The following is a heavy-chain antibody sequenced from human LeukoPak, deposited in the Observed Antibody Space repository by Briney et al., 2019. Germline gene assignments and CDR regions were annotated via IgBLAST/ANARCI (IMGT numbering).Heavy chain of an antibody. Sequence: ESGPTLVKPTQTLTLTCTFSGFLLSANGMGVGWIRQPPGRALEWLALIYWNDDIRYSPSLESRLTITKDTSKNQVVLTMTNMDPVDTATYYCAHRGDGDYEGIFDHWGQGTLVTVSS. CDR2: IYWNDDI. D-gene: IGHD4-17*01. V-gene: IGHV2-5*01. J-gene: IGHJ4*02. CDR1: GFLLSANGMG. CDR3: AHRGDGDYEGIFDH.